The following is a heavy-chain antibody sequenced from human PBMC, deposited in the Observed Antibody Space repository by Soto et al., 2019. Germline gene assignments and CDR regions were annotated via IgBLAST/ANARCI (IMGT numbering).Heavy chain of an antibody. Sequence: PSETLSLTCTVSGGSVSSGSYYWSWIRQPPGKGLEWIGYIYYSGRTNYNPSLKSRVTISVDTSKNQFSLKLSSVTAADTAVYYCARAVGYSYGPFDYWGQGTLVNVSS. J-gene: IGHJ4*02. V-gene: IGHV4-61*01. CDR2: IYYSGRT. CDR1: GGSVSSGSYY. D-gene: IGHD5-18*01. CDR3: ARAVGYSYGPFDY.